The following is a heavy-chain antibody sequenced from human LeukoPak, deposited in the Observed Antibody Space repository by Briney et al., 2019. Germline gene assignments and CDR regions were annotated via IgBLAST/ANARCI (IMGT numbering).Heavy chain of an antibody. CDR1: GYTFTSYG. D-gene: IGHD3-22*01. Sequence: ASVKVSCKASGYTFTSYGISWVRQAPGQGLEWMGWISAYNGNTNYAQKLQGRVTMTTDTSTSTAYMELRSLRSDDTAVYYCARQRGSSGRREPFDIWGQGTMVTVSS. V-gene: IGHV1-18*01. CDR3: ARQRGSSGRREPFDI. J-gene: IGHJ3*02. CDR2: ISAYNGNT.